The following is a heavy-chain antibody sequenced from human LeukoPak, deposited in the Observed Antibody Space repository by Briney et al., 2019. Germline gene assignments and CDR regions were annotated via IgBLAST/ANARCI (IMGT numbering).Heavy chain of an antibody. Sequence: SETLSLTYTVPGGSINNYYWSWVRQPPGAGLEWLAYIYYTGSTNYNPSLKSRVTISVDTSKNQFSLKLSSVTAAETAVYYCAGDTVGATDYFDYWGQGTLVTVSS. CDR2: IYYTGST. V-gene: IGHV4-59*01. CDR3: AGDTVGATDYFDY. D-gene: IGHD1-26*01. CDR1: GGSINNYY. J-gene: IGHJ4*02.